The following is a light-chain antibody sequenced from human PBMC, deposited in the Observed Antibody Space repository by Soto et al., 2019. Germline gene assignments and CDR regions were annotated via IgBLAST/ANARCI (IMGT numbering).Light chain of an antibody. J-gene: IGKJ1*01. V-gene: IGKV1-39*01. CDR1: QSISRY. CDR3: QQSYSFWT. CDR2: AAS. Sequence: DIQMTQSPSSLSSSVGDRVTITCRASQSISRYLNWYQHKPGKAPNLLIYAASSLQSGVPSSFSGSGSATDFTLTSSCVQAEDVASYYCQQSYSFWTFGQRNKVQIK.